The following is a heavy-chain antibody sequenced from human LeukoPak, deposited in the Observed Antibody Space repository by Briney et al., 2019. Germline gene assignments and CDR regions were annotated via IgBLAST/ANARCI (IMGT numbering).Heavy chain of an antibody. CDR2: IYPRDGST. J-gene: IGHJ4*02. CDR3: ARDQEGFDY. CDR1: GYTFTNNY. Sequence: GASVKVSCKASGYTFTNNYLRWVRQAPGQGLEWMGMIYPRDGSTSYAQNFQGRVTVTRDTSTTTVHMELRGLRSEDTAVYYCARDQEGFDYWGQGTVVTVPS. V-gene: IGHV1-46*01.